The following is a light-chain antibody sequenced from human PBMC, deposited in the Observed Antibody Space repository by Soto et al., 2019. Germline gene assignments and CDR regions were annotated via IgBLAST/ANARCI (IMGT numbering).Light chain of an antibody. J-gene: IGLJ3*02. CDR2: GSS. V-gene: IGLV1-40*01. Sequence: QSVLTQPTSMSGAPGQRVTISCTGSSSNIGADYDVHWYQQFPGAAPKFLISGSSDRPSGVPDRFSVSKSGTSASLTITGLQAEDEADYYCQSYDNSLSGSGVFGGGTKLTVL. CDR1: SSNIGADYD. CDR3: QSYDNSLSGSGV.